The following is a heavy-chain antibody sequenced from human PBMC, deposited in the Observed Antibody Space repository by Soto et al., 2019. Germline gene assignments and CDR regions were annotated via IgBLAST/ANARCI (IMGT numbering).Heavy chain of an antibody. Sequence: QVQLVQSGAEVKKPGSSVKVSCKASGGTFSSYAISWVRQAPGQGLEWMGGIIPIFGTANYAQKFQGRVTITADKSTSTAYMELSSLRSEDTVVYYCARGEDDILSGYFYYYGMDVWGQGTTVTVSS. CDR2: IIPIFGTA. D-gene: IGHD3-9*01. CDR1: GGTFSSYA. V-gene: IGHV1-69*06. CDR3: ARGEDDILSGYFYYYGMDV. J-gene: IGHJ6*02.